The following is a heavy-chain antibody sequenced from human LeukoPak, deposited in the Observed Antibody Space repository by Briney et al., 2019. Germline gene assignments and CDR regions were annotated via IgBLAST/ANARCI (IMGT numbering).Heavy chain of an antibody. V-gene: IGHV5-51*06. CDR3: GRAYGSGSPFHD. D-gene: IGHD3-10*01. CDR1: GYSFTSYL. CDR2: IYPGDSDT. J-gene: IGHJ1*01. Sequence: GEPLKISCQGSGYSFTSYLIAGVRQMPAKGLEWMEIIYPGDSDTTYNPSFQGQVTISADKSISTAYLQWSSLKASDTGMYYCGRAYGSGSPFHDWGQGNLVTISS.